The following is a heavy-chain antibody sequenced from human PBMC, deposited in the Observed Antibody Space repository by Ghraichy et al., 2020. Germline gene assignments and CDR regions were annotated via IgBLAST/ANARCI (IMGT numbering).Heavy chain of an antibody. CDR1: GGSISSYY. D-gene: IGHD6-13*01. CDR2: IYNSGST. Sequence: GSLSLTCTVSGGSISSYYWSWIRQPPGKGLEWIAYIYNSGSTKYNPSLKSRVTISVDTSKNQLSLKLSSVTAADTAVYYCARDPSSAGSSNNWFDPWGQGTLVTVSA. V-gene: IGHV4-59*01. CDR3: ARDPSSAGSSNNWFDP. J-gene: IGHJ5*02.